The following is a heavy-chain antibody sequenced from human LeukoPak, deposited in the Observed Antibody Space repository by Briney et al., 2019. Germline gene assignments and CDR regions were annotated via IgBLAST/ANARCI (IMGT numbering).Heavy chain of an antibody. CDR1: GYTFTGYY. CDR3: VREGYHRPAWFDP. Sequence: ASVKVSCKASGYTFTGYYMHWVRQAPGQGLEWMGWINPNSGGTNYAQKFQGRVTMTRDTSISTAYMELSRLRSDDTAVYYCVREGYHRPAWFDPWGQGTLVTVSS. D-gene: IGHD5-18*01. CDR2: INPNSGGT. J-gene: IGHJ5*02. V-gene: IGHV1-2*02.